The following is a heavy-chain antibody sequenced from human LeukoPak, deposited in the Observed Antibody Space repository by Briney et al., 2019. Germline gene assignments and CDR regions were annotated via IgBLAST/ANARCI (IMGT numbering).Heavy chain of an antibody. V-gene: IGHV1-18*01. CDR2: ISANNGNT. CDR3: ARGSVGATRGWFDP. CDR1: GYTFIHFG. J-gene: IGHJ5*02. D-gene: IGHD1-26*01. Sequence: ASVKVSCKASGYTFIHFGVSWVRQAPGQGLEWMGWISANNGNTDYAQKLQGRVTMTTDTSTSTAYMELRSLRSDDTAVYYCARGSVGATRGWFDPWGQGTLVTVSP.